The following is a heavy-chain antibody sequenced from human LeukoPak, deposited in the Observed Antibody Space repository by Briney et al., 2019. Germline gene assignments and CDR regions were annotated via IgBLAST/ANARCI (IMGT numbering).Heavy chain of an antibody. CDR2: INWNSDSI. J-gene: IGHJ3*02. D-gene: IGHD1-26*01. CDR3: AKDMDRNSGSYDAFDI. CDR1: GFTFGDYA. Sequence: PGGSLRLSCAASGFTFGDYAMYWVRQAPGKGLEWVSGINWNSDSIGYADSVKGRFTISRDNAKNSLYLQMNSLRAEDTALYYCAKDMDRNSGSYDAFDIWGQGTMVTVSS. V-gene: IGHV3-9*01.